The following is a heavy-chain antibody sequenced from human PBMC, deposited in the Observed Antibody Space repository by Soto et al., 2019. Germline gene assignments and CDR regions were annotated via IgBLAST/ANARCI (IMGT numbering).Heavy chain of an antibody. D-gene: IGHD3-16*01. CDR3: ASGGNWFDP. Sequence: SETLSLTCNVSGGSISNYYWTWVRQSPEKGLEWIGYMYYNGNINCNPSLKSRVTISIDTSKNQFSLTLKSVTAADTAVYYCASGGNWFDPWGQGVLVTVSS. CDR1: GGSISNYY. J-gene: IGHJ5*02. V-gene: IGHV4-59*01. CDR2: MYYNGNI.